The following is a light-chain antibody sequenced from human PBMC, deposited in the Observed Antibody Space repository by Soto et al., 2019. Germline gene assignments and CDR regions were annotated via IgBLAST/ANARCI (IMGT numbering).Light chain of an antibody. Sequence: DIQMTQFPSTLPASVGNRVTITCRASQSISTWLAWYQRKPGKAPKFLIYDASSLESGVPSRFSGSGSGTEFTLIISSLQPDFFSNDYCQQYHCTPPRLGGGPK. CDR3: QQYHCTPPR. V-gene: IGKV1-5*01. CDR2: DAS. J-gene: IGKJ4*01. CDR1: QSISTW.